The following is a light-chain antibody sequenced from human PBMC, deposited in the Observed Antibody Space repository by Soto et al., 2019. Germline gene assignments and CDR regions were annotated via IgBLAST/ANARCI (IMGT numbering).Light chain of an antibody. CDR2: DVN. Sequence: QCALTQPASESGSPGQSITISCTGTSSDVGGYNFVSWYQQHPGKVPKLMIFDVNRRPSGVSDRFSGSKSGNTASLTISGLQAEDEGDYYCCSYTSSSTHVFGSGTKLTVL. CDR3: CSYTSSSTHV. V-gene: IGLV2-14*03. J-gene: IGLJ1*01. CDR1: SSDVGGYNF.